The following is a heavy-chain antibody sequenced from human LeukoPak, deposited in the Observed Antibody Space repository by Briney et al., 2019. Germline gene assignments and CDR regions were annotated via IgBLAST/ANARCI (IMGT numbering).Heavy chain of an antibody. D-gene: IGHD4-17*01. J-gene: IGHJ4*02. CDR3: ASRLSTVTTLFY. CDR1: GGTFSSYA. CDR2: IIPIFGTA. V-gene: IGHV1-69*05. Sequence: GSSVKVSCKASGGTFSSYAISWVRQAPGQGLEWMGGIIPIFGTANSAQKFQGRVTITTDESTSTAYMELSSPRSEDTAVYYCASRLSTVTTLFYWGQGTLVTVSS.